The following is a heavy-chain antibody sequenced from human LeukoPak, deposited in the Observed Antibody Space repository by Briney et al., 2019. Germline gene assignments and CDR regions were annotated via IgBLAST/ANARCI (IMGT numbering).Heavy chain of an antibody. D-gene: IGHD3-16*01. CDR2: ISWDGGST. V-gene: IGHV3-43*01. CDR1: GFTFDDYT. Sequence: GGSLRLSCAASGFTFDDYTMHWVRQAPGKGLEWVSLISWDGGSTYYADSVKGRFTISRDNSKNSLYLQMNSLRTKDTALYYCAKDRLYGALDYWGQGTLVTVSS. J-gene: IGHJ4*02. CDR3: AKDRLYGALDY.